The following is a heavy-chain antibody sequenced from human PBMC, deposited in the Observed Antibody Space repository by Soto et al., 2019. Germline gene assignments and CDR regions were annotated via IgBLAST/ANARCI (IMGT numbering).Heavy chain of an antibody. CDR1: GFTFSSYS. J-gene: IGHJ4*02. CDR2: ISSSSSTI. D-gene: IGHD3-22*01. CDR3: AIFEKFPDDYYDSSGYYYVFDY. V-gene: IGHV3-48*04. Sequence: GGSLRLSCAASGFTFSSYSMNWVRQAPGKGLEWVSYISSSSSTIYYADSVKGRFTISRDNAKNSLYLQMNSLRAEDTAVYYCAIFEKFPDDYYDSSGYYYVFDYWGQGTLVTVSS.